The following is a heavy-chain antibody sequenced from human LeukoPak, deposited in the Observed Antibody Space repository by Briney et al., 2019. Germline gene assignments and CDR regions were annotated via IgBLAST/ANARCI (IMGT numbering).Heavy chain of an antibody. CDR1: GFTFTSSA. D-gene: IGHD2-21*01. V-gene: IGHV1-58*01. CDR2: IVVGSGNT. Sequence: ASLKVSWKASGFTFTSSAVQWVRQARGQRLEWIGWIVVGSGNTNYAQKFQERVTITRDMSTRTAYMELSSLRSEDTAVYFFVLKHKTAYEIAPDYWGQGTLVTVSS. J-gene: IGHJ4*02. CDR3: VLKHKTAYEIAPDY.